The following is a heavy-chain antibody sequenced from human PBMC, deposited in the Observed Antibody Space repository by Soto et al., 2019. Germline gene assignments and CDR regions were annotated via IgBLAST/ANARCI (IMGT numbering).Heavy chain of an antibody. D-gene: IGHD2-21*01. V-gene: IGHV4-39*07. CDR3: ARGNVVAIDY. J-gene: IGHJ4*02. Sequence: SETLSLTCTVSGGSISSNMYYWGWIRQPPGKGLEWIGNIHYSGSTYYDSSLKTRVTISVDTSKNQFSLKLSSVTAADTAVYYCARGNVVAIDYWGQGTMVTVSS. CDR1: GGSISSNMYY. CDR2: IHYSGST.